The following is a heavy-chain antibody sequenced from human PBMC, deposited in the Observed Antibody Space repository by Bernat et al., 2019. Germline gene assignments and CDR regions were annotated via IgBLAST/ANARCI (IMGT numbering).Heavy chain of an antibody. D-gene: IGHD1-26*01. V-gene: IGHV4-59*01. CDR3: ARAALEKWELNWFDP. J-gene: IGHJ5*02. CDR2: IYYSGST. Sequence: QLQLQESGPGLVKPSETLSLTCTVSGGSISSYYWSWIRQPPGKGLEWIGYIYYSGSTNYNPSLKSRVTISVDTSKNQFSLKLSSVTAADTAVYYCARAALEKWELNWFDPWGQGTLVTVSS. CDR1: GGSISSYY.